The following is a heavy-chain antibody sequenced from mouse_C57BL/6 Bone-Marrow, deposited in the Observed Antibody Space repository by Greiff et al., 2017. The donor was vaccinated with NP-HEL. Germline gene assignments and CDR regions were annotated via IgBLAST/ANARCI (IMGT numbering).Heavy chain of an antibody. Sequence: QVQLKQSGAELVRPGASVKLSCKASGYTFTDYYINWVKQRPGQGLEWIARIYPGSGNTYYNEKFKGKATLTAEKSSSTAYMQLSSLTSEDSAVYFCARPGYYGSSYRYFDVWGTGTTVTVSS. V-gene: IGHV1-76*01. J-gene: IGHJ1*03. CDR1: GYTFTDYY. CDR3: ARPGYYGSSYRYFDV. CDR2: IYPGSGNT. D-gene: IGHD1-1*01.